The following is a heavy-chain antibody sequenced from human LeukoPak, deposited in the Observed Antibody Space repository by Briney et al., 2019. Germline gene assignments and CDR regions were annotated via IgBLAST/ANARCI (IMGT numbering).Heavy chain of an antibody. Sequence: GASVKVSCKASGYTFTSYDINWVRQATGQGLEWMGWMNPNSGNTGYAQKFQGRVTMTRNTSISTAYMELSSLRSEDTAVYYCARADIVVVPAAIGTNYYYYYMDVWGKGTTVSVSS. CDR3: ARADIVVVPAAIGTNYYYYYMDV. CDR2: MNPNSGNT. CDR1: GYTFTSYD. J-gene: IGHJ6*03. V-gene: IGHV1-8*01. D-gene: IGHD2-2*02.